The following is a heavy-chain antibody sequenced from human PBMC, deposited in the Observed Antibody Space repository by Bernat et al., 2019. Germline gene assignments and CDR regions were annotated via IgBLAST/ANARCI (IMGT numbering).Heavy chain of an antibody. D-gene: IGHD3-3*01. CDR1: GGSISSYY. J-gene: IGHJ4*02. CDR3: ARHFGVVVN. V-gene: IGHV4-59*08. Sequence: QVQLQESGPGLVKPSETLSLTCTVSGGSISSYYWSWIRQPPGKGLEWIGYIYYSGSTNYNPSLKSRVTISVDTSKNQFSLKLSSVTAADTAVYYCARHFGVVVNWGQGTLVTGSS. CDR2: IYYSGST.